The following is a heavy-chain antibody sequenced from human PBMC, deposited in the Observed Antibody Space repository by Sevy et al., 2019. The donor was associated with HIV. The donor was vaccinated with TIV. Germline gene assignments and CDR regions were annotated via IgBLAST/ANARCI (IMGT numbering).Heavy chain of an antibody. D-gene: IGHD2-15*01. CDR1: GYRLIEVS. CDR3: AAERGEDYCSGNSCQRHYYYGLDV. J-gene: IGHJ6*02. Sequence: ASVKVSCKVSGYRLIEVSMHWVRQAPGKGLEWMGHLDPEDGETIYAQNFQGRVTMTEDTSTDTAYMEVSSLRSEDTAVYYCAAERGEDYCSGNSCQRHYYYGLDVWGQGTTVTVSS. CDR2: LDPEDGET. V-gene: IGHV1-24*01.